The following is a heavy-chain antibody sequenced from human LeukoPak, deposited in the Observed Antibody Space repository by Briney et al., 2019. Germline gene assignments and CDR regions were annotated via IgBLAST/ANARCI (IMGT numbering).Heavy chain of an antibody. Sequence: SETLSLTCTVSGGSISSSSYYWGWIRQPPGKGLEWIGSIYYSGSTYYNPSLKSRVTISVDTSKNQFSLKLSSVTAADTAVYYCARQLISPNYYDSSGYSVWGQGTLVTVSS. CDR1: GGSISSSSYY. CDR2: IYYSGST. J-gene: IGHJ4*02. V-gene: IGHV4-39*01. D-gene: IGHD3-22*01. CDR3: ARQLISPNYYDSSGYSV.